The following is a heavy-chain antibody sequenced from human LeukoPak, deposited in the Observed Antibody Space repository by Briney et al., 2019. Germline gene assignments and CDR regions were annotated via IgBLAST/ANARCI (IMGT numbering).Heavy chain of an antibody. CDR2: INPGTGST. Sequence: ASVKVSCKASGYTFTNYYMYWVRQAPGQGLEWKGIINPGTGSTSYAQKFQGRVTMTRDTSTSTVYMELSRLRSEDTAVYYCARAYYYDSSGFYPGGDFWGQGTLVTVSS. CDR1: GYTFTNYY. D-gene: IGHD3-22*01. CDR3: ARAYYYDSSGFYPGGDF. J-gene: IGHJ4*02. V-gene: IGHV1-46*01.